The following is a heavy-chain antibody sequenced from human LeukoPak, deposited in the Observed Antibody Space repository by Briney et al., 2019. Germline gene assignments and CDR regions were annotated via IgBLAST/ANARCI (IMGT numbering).Heavy chain of an antibody. CDR2: IFTSGTT. J-gene: IGHJ6*03. CDR1: GGSISSGNYY. CDR3: ARHQGRGWHGGHYYDYYYMDV. V-gene: IGHV4-61*02. D-gene: IGHD6-19*01. Sequence: PSQTLSLTCTVSGGSISSGNYYYSWIRQPAGKGLEWLGRIFTSGTTDYNPSLKSRVTISVDTSKNQFSLKLSSVTAADTAVYFCARHQGRGWHGGHYYDYYYMDVWGKGTTVTVSS.